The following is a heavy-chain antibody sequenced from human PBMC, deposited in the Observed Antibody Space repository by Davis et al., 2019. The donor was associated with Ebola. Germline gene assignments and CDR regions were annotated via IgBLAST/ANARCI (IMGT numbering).Heavy chain of an antibody. CDR2: IYSNGRT. J-gene: IGHJ4*02. Sequence: PSETLSLTCTVSGGSISSYYWSWIRQPPGKGLEWIGYIYSNGRTNCNPSLKSRVTISLDTSKNQFSLKLSSVTAADTAVYYCARETGLVSFDSWGQGTLVTVSS. CDR3: ARETGLVSFDS. V-gene: IGHV4-59*01. CDR1: GGSISSYY. D-gene: IGHD3/OR15-3a*01.